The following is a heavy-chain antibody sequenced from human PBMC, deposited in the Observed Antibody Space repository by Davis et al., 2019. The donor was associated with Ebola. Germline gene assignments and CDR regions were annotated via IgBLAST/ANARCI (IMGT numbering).Heavy chain of an antibody. CDR1: GGSFSGYY. Sequence: MPSETLSLTCAVYGGSFSGYYWSWIRQPPGKGLEWIGEINHSGSTNYSPSLKSRVTISVDTSKNQFSLKLSSVTAADTAVYYCAREPYSSGWYYFDYWGQGTLVTVSS. J-gene: IGHJ4*02. V-gene: IGHV4-34*01. CDR2: INHSGST. CDR3: AREPYSSGWYYFDY. D-gene: IGHD6-19*01.